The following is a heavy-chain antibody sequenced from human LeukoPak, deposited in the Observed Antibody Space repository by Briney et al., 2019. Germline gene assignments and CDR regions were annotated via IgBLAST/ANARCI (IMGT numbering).Heavy chain of an antibody. CDR1: GFTFSDYY. J-gene: IGHJ4*02. D-gene: IGHD5-18*01. V-gene: IGHV3-11*04. Sequence: PGGSLRLSCAASGFTFSDYYMSWIRQAPGKGLEWVSYINSSGSTIYYADSVKGRFTISRDNAKNSLYLQMNSLRAEDTAVYYCAREPRSERGYSYGYFDYWGQGTLVTVSS. CDR3: AREPRSERGYSYGYFDY. CDR2: INSSGSTI.